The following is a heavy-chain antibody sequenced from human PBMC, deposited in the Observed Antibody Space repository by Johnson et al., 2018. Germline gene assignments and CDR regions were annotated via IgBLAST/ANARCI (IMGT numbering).Heavy chain of an antibody. CDR2: ISGSGGST. J-gene: IGHJ1*01. CDR3: ARVRAVATPPGEYFQH. D-gene: IGHD5-12*01. Sequence: VQLVQSGGGLVQPGGSLRLSCAASGFTFSSYAMSWVRQAPGKGLEWVSAISGSGGSTYYADSVKGRFTISRDNSKNTLYLQMNSLRAEDTAVYHCARVRAVATPPGEYFQHWGQGTLVTVSS. CDR1: GFTFSSYA. V-gene: IGHV3-23*04.